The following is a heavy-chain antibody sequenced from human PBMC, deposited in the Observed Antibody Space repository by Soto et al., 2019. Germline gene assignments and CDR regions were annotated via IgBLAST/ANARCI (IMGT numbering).Heavy chain of an antibody. J-gene: IGHJ4*02. CDR3: ASGGAGSGPITWELPDH. CDR2: ITPFNGDV. Sequence: QMQLVQSGAEVKKPGSSVTVSCKALGNTFTYRYLHWVRQAPGQALEWMGWITPFNGDVHYAQKFKERVTITRDRSINTAYMRMSSLRSEDTAMYYCASGGAGSGPITWELPDHWGQGTLVTVSS. CDR1: GNTFTYRY. D-gene: IGHD1-26*01. V-gene: IGHV1-45*02.